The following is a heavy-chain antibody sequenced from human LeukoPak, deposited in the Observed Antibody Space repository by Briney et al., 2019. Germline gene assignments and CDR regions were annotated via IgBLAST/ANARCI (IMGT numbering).Heavy chain of an antibody. CDR1: EFTFSSAW. CDR3: TTAHYILRFLEWSA. D-gene: IGHD3-3*01. Sequence: PGGSLRLSCVVSEFTFSSAWMSWVRQAPGKGLEWVGRIKSKIDGGTIGYAAPVKGRFTISRDDSKNTLFLQMNSLKTEDTALYYCTTAHYILRFLEWSAWGQGTLVTVSS. V-gene: IGHV3-15*01. J-gene: IGHJ4*02. CDR2: IKSKIDGGTI.